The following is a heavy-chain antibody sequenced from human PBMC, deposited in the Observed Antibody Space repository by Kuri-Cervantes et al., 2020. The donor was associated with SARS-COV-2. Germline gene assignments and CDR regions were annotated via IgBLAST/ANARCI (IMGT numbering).Heavy chain of an antibody. CDR2: IYSGGST. CDR3: ARGIAARSYYYYGMDV. Sequence: GESLKISCAASGFTVSSNYMSWVRQAPGKGLGWVSVIYSGGSTYYADSVKGRFTISRDNSKNTLYLQMNSLRAEDTAVYYCARGIAARSYYYYGMDVWGQGTTVTVSS. V-gene: IGHV3-66*01. CDR1: GFTVSSNY. J-gene: IGHJ6*02. D-gene: IGHD6-6*01.